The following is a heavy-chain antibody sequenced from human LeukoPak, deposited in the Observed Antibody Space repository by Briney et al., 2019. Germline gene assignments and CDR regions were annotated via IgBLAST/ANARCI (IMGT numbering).Heavy chain of an antibody. J-gene: IGHJ4*02. V-gene: IGHV3-48*04. CDR3: ARMTTVISKHFNY. CDR1: GFTFSSYW. CDR2: ISSSGSTI. Sequence: QPGGSLRLSCAASGFTFSSYWMHWVRQAPGKGLEWVSYISSSGSTIYYADSVKGRFTISRDNAKNSLYLQMNSLRAEDTAVYYCARMTTVISKHFNYWGQGTLVTVSS. D-gene: IGHD4-23*01.